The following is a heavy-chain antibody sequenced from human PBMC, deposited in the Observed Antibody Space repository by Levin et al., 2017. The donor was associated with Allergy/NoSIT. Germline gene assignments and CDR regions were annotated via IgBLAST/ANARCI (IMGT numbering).Heavy chain of an antibody. V-gene: IGHV3-30-3*01. D-gene: IGHD2/OR15-2a*01. CDR2: ITYDGSNK. Sequence: GESLKISCAASGFTFSSYAMHWVRQAPGKGLEWVAVITYDGSNKFYADSVKGRFTISRDDSKNTAHLQMSGLRAEDTAVYYCARDFSHDPIGTWGQGTLVTVSS. J-gene: IGHJ5*02. CDR3: ARDFSHDPIGT. CDR1: GFTFSSYA.